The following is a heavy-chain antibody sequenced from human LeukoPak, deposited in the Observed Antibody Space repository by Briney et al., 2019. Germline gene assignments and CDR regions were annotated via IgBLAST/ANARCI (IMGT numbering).Heavy chain of an antibody. D-gene: IGHD5-12*01. J-gene: IGHJ5*02. CDR1: GFTFSDYY. CDR3: ARVRYSGYDYTWFDP. CDR2: ISTSGTTI. Sequence: GGSLRLSCAASGFTFSDYYMSWIRQAPGKGLEWVSYISTSGTTIYYADSVKGRFTISRDNAKNSLYLQMNSLRAEDTAVYYCARVRYSGYDYTWFDPWGQGTLVTVSS. V-gene: IGHV3-11*04.